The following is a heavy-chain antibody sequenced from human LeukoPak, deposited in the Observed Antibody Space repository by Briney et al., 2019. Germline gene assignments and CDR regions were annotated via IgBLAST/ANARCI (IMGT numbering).Heavy chain of an antibody. D-gene: IGHD3-22*01. J-gene: IGHJ3*02. Sequence: GSVKVSCKASGYTFTGYYMHWVRQAPGQGLEWMGWINPNSGGTNYAQKFQGRVTMTRDTSISTAYMELSRLRSDDTAVYYCARTTDYYDSSGYYQGELKSAFDIWGQGTMVTVSS. V-gene: IGHV1-2*02. CDR1: GYTFTGYY. CDR2: INPNSGGT. CDR3: ARTTDYYDSSGYYQGELKSAFDI.